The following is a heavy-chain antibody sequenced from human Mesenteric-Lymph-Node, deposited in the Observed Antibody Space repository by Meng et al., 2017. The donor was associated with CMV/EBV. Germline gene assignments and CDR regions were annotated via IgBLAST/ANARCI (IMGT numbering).Heavy chain of an antibody. CDR2: ISSDGNDR. CDR1: GFTVSTNY. CDR3: ASDHPGTDCFDV. V-gene: IGHV3-30-3*01. J-gene: IGHJ3*01. D-gene: IGHD6-13*01. Sequence: GESLKISCAASGFTVSTNYMNWVRQAPGKGLEWVAVISSDGNDRYYADSVKGRFTISRDNSRNTLYLQMDSLRDEDTAVYYCASDHPGTDCFDVWGQGTVVTVSS.